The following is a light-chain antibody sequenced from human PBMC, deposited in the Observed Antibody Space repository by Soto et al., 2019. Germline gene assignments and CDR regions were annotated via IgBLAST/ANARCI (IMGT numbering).Light chain of an antibody. V-gene: IGLV2-23*01. Sequence: QSVLTQPASVSGSPGQSITISCTGTSGDIGNYNLISWYQHHPGKAPKVIIFEATKRPSDISGRCSASKSGNTASLTISGLLAEGEADYYCCSYAGRASVIFGGGTKMTVL. J-gene: IGLJ2*01. CDR2: EAT. CDR1: SGDIGNYNL. CDR3: CSYAGRASVI.